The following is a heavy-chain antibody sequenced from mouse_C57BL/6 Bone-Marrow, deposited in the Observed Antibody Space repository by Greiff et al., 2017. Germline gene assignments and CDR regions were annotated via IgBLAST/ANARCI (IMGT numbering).Heavy chain of an antibody. CDR2: IDPSDSYT. J-gene: IGHJ1*03. Sequence: QVQLQQSGAELVKPGASVKLSCKASGYTFTSYWMQWVKQRPGQGLEWIGEIDPSDSYTNYNQKFKGKATLTVDTSSSTAYMQLSSLTSEDSAVYCCARLDGYHWYFDVWGTGTTVTVSS. V-gene: IGHV1-50*01. CDR3: ARLDGYHWYFDV. D-gene: IGHD2-3*01. CDR1: GYTFTSYW.